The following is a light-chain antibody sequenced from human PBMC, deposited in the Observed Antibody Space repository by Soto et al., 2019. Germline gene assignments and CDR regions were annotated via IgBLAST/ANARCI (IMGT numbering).Light chain of an antibody. CDR2: DVS. CDR3: SSYTTMNTLT. J-gene: IGLJ2*01. Sequence: QSALTQPASVSGSPGQSITISCTGSSSDVGGSNTVSWYQQHPGQAPKVMIYDVSKRPSGVSQRFSASKSGNTASLTISGLQSEDEADYYCSSYTTMNTLTFGGGTKVTVL. V-gene: IGLV2-14*03. CDR1: SSDVGGSNT.